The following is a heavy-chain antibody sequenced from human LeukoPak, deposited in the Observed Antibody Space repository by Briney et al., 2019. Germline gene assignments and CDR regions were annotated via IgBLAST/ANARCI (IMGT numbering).Heavy chain of an antibody. CDR3: ASGERIVMVVAAYYFDY. J-gene: IGHJ4*02. D-gene: IGHD2-15*01. Sequence: GASVKVSCKTSGYTFTDYYMRWVRQAPGQGLEWMGWINPNSGGTNYAQNFQGRVTMARDTSISTAYMELNRLRSDDTAVYYCASGERIVMVVAAYYFDYWGQGSLVTVSS. CDR2: INPNSGGT. V-gene: IGHV1-2*02. CDR1: GYTFTDYY.